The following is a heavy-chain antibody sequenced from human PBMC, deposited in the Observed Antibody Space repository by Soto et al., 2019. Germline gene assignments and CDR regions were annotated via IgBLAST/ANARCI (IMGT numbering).Heavy chain of an antibody. CDR3: ASEPYYDASYY. V-gene: IGHV3-11*01. CDR2: ISSDSATI. CDR1: GFTFSDHY. J-gene: IGHJ4*02. Sequence: QVQMVESGGDLVKPGGSLRLSCAASGFTFSDHYMTWIRQSPGKGLEWVSYISSDSATIYYTDSVQGRFTVSRDNAKNSVYLQMNSLRAEDTAVYYCASEPYYDASYYWGQGTLVTVSS. D-gene: IGHD3-10*01.